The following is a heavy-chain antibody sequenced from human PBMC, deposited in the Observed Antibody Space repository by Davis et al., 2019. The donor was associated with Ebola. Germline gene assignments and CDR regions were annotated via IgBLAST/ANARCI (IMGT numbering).Heavy chain of an antibody. J-gene: IGHJ6*02. CDR2: ISSSSSYI. Sequence: GGSLRLSCAASGFTFSSYSMNCVRQAPGTGLEWVSSISSSSSYIYYADSLKGRFTISRDNAKNSLYLQMNSLRAEDTAVYYCARDGDGYGLLRRYGMDVWGQGTTVTVSS. D-gene: IGHD3-10*01. CDR3: ARDGDGYGLLRRYGMDV. CDR1: GFTFSSYS. V-gene: IGHV3-21*01.